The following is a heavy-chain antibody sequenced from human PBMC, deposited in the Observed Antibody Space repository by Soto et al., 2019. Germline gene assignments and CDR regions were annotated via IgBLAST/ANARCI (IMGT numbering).Heavy chain of an antibody. J-gene: IGHJ4*02. V-gene: IGHV4-59*01. CDR3: ARDGYDGSGSPYPAY. D-gene: IGHD3-10*01. CDR1: GGSMSEYF. CDR2: IYYLGST. Sequence: SETLSLTCSVSGGSMSEYFWSWIRQSPGKGLEWIGYIYYLGSTDYNPSLKSRVTISVDTSKRQFSLRLTSVTAADTAVCYCARDGYDGSGSPYPAYWGPGTQVTVSS.